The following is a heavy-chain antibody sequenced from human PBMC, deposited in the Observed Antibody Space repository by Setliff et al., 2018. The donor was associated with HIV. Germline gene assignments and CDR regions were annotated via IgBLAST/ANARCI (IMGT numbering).Heavy chain of an antibody. CDR1: GYTFTDYY. V-gene: IGHV1-2*02. Sequence: GASVKVSCKASGYTFTDYYMHWVRQAPGQGLEWMGWIKPNSGGTNYAQKFQDRFTISRDNAKNTLYLQMNSLRAEDTAVYYCARGSGEWELPFDHWGQGTLVTVSS. CDR3: ARGSGEWELPFDH. J-gene: IGHJ4*02. CDR2: IKPNSGGT. D-gene: IGHD1-26*01.